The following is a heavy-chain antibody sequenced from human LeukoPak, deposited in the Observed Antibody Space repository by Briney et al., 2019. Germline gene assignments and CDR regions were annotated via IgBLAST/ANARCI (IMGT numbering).Heavy chain of an antibody. CDR3: ARKGVIVSEPYYFDY. J-gene: IGHJ4*02. V-gene: IGHV4-34*01. CDR1: GGSISGYY. Sequence: SETLSLTCTVSGGSISGYYWSWIRQPPGKGLEWIGEINHSGSTNYNPSLKSRVTISVDTSKNQFSLKLSSVTAADTAVYYCARKGVIVSEPYYFDYWGQGTLVTVSS. D-gene: IGHD3-16*02. CDR2: INHSGST.